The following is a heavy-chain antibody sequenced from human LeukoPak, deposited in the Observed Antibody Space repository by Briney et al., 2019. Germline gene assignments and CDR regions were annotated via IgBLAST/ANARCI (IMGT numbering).Heavy chain of an antibody. CDR1: GFTFSDYY. Sequence: PVGSLRLSCAASGFTFSDYYMSWIRQAPGKGLEWVSYISSSGSTIYYADSVKGRFTISRDNAKNSLYLQMNSLRAEDTAVYYCARERAGLYGDYVFDYWGQGTLVTVSS. J-gene: IGHJ4*02. D-gene: IGHD4-17*01. V-gene: IGHV3-11*01. CDR2: ISSSGSTI. CDR3: ARERAGLYGDYVFDY.